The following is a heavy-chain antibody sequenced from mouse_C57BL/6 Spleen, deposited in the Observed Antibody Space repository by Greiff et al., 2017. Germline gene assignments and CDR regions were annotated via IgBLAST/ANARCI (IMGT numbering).Heavy chain of an antibody. J-gene: IGHJ1*03. CDR3: ARVYGSSPGFDV. D-gene: IGHD1-1*01. CDR2: IYPSDSET. V-gene: IGHV1-61*01. CDR1: GYTFTSYW. Sequence: VQLQQPGAELVRPGSSVKLSCKASGYTFTSYWMDWVKQSPGQGLEWIGNIYPSDSETHYNQKFKDKATLTVDKSSSTAYMQLSSLTSEDSAVYYCARVYGSSPGFDVWGTGTTVTVSS.